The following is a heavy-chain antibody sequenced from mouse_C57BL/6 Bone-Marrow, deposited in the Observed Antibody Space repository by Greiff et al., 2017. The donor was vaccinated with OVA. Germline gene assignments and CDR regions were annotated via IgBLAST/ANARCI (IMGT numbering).Heavy chain of an antibody. J-gene: IGHJ1*03. Sequence: EVQLVESGGGLVQPGGSLKLSCAASGFTFSDYYMYWVRQTPEKRLEWVAYISNGGGSTYYPDTVKGRFTISRDNAKNTLYLQMSRLKSEDTAMYYGARKTSYYSNYGWYFDVWGTGTTVTVSS. CDR2: ISNGGGST. V-gene: IGHV5-12*01. D-gene: IGHD2-5*01. CDR1: GFTFSDYY. CDR3: ARKTSYYSNYGWYFDV.